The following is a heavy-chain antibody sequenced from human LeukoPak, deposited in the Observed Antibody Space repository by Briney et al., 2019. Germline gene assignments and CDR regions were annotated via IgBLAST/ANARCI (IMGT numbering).Heavy chain of an antibody. Sequence: GGSLRLSCAASGFTFSSYEMNWVRQAPGKGLEWVSYISSSGSTIYYADSVKGRFAISRDNAKNSLYLQMNSLRAEDTAVYYCARGFTGWVTSPIDYWGQGTLVTVSS. CDR3: ARGFTGWVTSPIDY. V-gene: IGHV3-48*03. D-gene: IGHD2-2*01. CDR2: ISSSGSTI. J-gene: IGHJ4*02. CDR1: GFTFSSYE.